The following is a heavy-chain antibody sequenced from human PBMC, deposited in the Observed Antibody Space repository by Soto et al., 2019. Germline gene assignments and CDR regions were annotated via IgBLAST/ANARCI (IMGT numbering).Heavy chain of an antibody. V-gene: IGHV3-30*03. D-gene: IGHD6-19*01. CDR1: AFSFSSYG. CDR3: VAGEYFFDY. CDR2: ISYDGSNK. J-gene: IGHJ4*02. Sequence: GGSLRLSCAASAFSFSSYGMQWVRQAPGKGLEWVAVISYDGSNKYYADSVKDRFTISRDNSKKTLYLQMNSLRADDTAVYYCVAGEYFFDYCGQGTLVTVSS.